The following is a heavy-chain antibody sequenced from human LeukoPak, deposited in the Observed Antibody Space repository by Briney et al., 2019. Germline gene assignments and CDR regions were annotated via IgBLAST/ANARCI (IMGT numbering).Heavy chain of an antibody. D-gene: IGHD2-21*01. J-gene: IGHJ4*02. CDR1: GFTFSSYS. Sequence: GGSLRLSCAASGFTFSSYSMNWIRQAPGKGLEWVSSISSSSYIHYADSVKGRFTISRDNAKNSLYLQMNSLRAEDTAVYYCARDGVKPTFDYWGQGTLVTVSS. CDR2: ISSSSYI. V-gene: IGHV3-21*01. CDR3: ARDGVKPTFDY.